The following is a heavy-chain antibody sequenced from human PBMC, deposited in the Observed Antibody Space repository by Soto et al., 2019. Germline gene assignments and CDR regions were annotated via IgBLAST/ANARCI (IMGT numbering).Heavy chain of an antibody. CDR2: INHSGST. Sequence: KPSETLSLTCAVYGGSFSGYYWSWIRQPPGKGLEWIGEINHSGSTNYNPSLKSRVTISVDTSKNQFSLKLSSVTAADTAVYYCARVPYYYDSSPGGYFDYWGQGTLVTVSS. V-gene: IGHV4-34*01. CDR3: ARVPYYYDSSPGGYFDY. CDR1: GGSFSGYY. J-gene: IGHJ4*02. D-gene: IGHD3-22*01.